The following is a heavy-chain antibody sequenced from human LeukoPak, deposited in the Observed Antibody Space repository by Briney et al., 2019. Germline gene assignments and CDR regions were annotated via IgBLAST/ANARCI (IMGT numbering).Heavy chain of an antibody. D-gene: IGHD4-23*01. Sequence: SETLSLTCTVSGXSISSYYWSWIRQPPGKGLEWIEYIYYSGSTNCNPSVKSRVAMSVDTSKKQFSLKLSSLTAADTAVYYCARGGTAVIAPYAFDIWGQGTMVTVSS. CDR1: GXSISSYY. J-gene: IGHJ3*02. V-gene: IGHV4-59*01. CDR2: IYYSGST. CDR3: ARGGTAVIAPYAFDI.